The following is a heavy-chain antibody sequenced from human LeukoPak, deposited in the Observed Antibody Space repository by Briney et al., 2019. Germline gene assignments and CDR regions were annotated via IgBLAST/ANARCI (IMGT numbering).Heavy chain of an antibody. V-gene: IGHV3-7*01. CDR2: IKQDGSEQ. Sequence: PLGALRLSRADPGVSFTISSVRTGRDTPGERRGRGSNIKQDGSEQYYVDSVKGRFTISRDNAKNSLYLQMNTLRPEDTAVYYCARERQNKDFWSGGDYWGQGTLVTVSS. D-gene: IGHD3-3*01. J-gene: IGHJ4*02. CDR1: GVSFTISS. CDR3: ARERQNKDFWSGGDY.